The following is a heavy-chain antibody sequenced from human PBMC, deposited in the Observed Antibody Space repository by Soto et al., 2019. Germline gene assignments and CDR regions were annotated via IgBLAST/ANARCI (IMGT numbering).Heavy chain of an antibody. CDR1: GYTFTGYY. D-gene: IGHD6-13*01. CDR3: ASAGNSRDAFDI. J-gene: IGHJ3*02. V-gene: IGHV1-2*02. Sequence: ASVKVSCKASGYTFTGYYLHWVRQAPGQGLEWMGWINPKSGGSKFAQRFQGRVTMTRDTSISTAHMELSRLRSDDTAVYYCASAGNSRDAFDIWGQGTMVTVSS. CDR2: INPKSGGS.